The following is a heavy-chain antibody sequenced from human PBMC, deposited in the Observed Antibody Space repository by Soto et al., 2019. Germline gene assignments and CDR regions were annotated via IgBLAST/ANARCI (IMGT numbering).Heavy chain of an antibody. D-gene: IGHD2-2*01. Sequence: SVKVSCKASGGTFSSYTISWVRQAPGQGLEWMGRIIPILGIANYAQKFQGRVTITADKSTSTAYMELSSLRSEDTAVYYCARGPAGFGSGAQRWGQGTMVTVSS. V-gene: IGHV1-69*02. J-gene: IGHJ3*01. CDR2: IIPILGIA. CDR3: ARGPAGFGSGAQR. CDR1: GGTFSSYT.